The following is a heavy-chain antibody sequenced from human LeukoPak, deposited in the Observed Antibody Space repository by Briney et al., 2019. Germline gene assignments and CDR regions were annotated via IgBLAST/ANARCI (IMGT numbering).Heavy chain of an antibody. CDR3: AKGGKWDVTPFDY. CDR2: ISGSGGST. J-gene: IGHJ4*02. D-gene: IGHD1-26*01. Sequence: PTGGSLRLSCAASGFTFSSYAMSWVRQAPGKGLEWASAISGSGGSTYYADSVKGRFTISRDNSKNTLYLQMNSLRAEDTAVYYCAKGGKWDVTPFDYWGQGTLVTVSS. CDR1: GFTFSSYA. V-gene: IGHV3-23*01.